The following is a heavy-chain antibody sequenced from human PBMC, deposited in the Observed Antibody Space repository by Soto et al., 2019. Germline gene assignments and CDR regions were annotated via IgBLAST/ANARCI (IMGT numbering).Heavy chain of an antibody. CDR2: IGSGGGSI. J-gene: IGHJ4*02. V-gene: IGHV3-11*04. Sequence: GGSLRLSCAASGFTFSDYYMTWIRQAPGKGLEWVSYIGSGGGSIYYADSVKGRFTISRDNSKNTLYLQMNSLRAEDTAVYYCAKDYGPLGVWWLFDYWGQGTLVTVSS. D-gene: IGHD2-8*02. CDR3: AKDYGPLGVWWLFDY. CDR1: GFTFSDYY.